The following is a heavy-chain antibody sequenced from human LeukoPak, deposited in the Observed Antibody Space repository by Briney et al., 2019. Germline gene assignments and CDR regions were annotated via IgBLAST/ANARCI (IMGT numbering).Heavy chain of an antibody. CDR1: GYTFTSYY. Sequence: ASVKVSCKASGYTFTSYYMHWVRQAPGQGLEWMGIINPSGGSTSYAQKFQGRVTMTRDTSISTAYMELSRLRSDDTAVYYCASLYSSSDDYWGQGTLVTVSS. J-gene: IGHJ4*02. CDR3: ASLYSSSDDY. CDR2: INPSGGST. D-gene: IGHD6-6*01. V-gene: IGHV1-46*01.